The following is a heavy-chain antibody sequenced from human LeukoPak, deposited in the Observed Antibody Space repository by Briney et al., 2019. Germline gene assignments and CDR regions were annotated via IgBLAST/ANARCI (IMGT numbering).Heavy chain of an antibody. V-gene: IGHV3-74*01. Sequence: GGSLRLSCAASGFTFSNYWMHWVRQAPGKGLVWVSHINGDGSNTNYADSVKGRFTISRDNAKNTLYLQMNSLRAEDTAVYYCARPVVAATTPDTFDIWGQGTMVTVSS. CDR3: ARPVVAATTPDTFDI. CDR1: GFTFSNYW. J-gene: IGHJ3*02. CDR2: INGDGSNT. D-gene: IGHD2-15*01.